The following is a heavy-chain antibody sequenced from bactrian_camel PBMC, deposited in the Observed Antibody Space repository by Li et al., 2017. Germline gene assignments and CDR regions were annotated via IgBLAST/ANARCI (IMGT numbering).Heavy chain of an antibody. CDR1: GQTFSRYC. V-gene: IGHV3S1*01. CDR2: IDIDGAT. D-gene: IGHD6*01. J-gene: IGHJ4*01. CDR3: AISVTITNVFDN. Sequence: HVQLVESGGGSVRAGGSLRLSCAISGQTFSRYCMAWFRQAPGKEREGVASIDIDGATTYEASVEGRFTISGDNAKNTVYLQMTSLNSEDTALYYCAISVTITNVFDNWGQGTQVTVS.